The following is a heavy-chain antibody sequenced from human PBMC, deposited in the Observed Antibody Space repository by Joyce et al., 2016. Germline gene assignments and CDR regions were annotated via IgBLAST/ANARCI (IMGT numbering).Heavy chain of an antibody. D-gene: IGHD2/OR15-2a*01. CDR1: GFTFGTYW. CDR2: IKHDGSDK. Sequence: EVQLVESGGGLVQPGGSGRLSCAASGFTFGTYWMSWVRQAPGKGLGWVANIKHDGSDKYYVDSVKGRFTISRDNAKNSLYLQMNSLRAGDTAVYYCVREYVTSTSYYHFDYWGQGTLVTVSS. CDR3: VREYVTSTSYYHFDY. V-gene: IGHV3-7*01. J-gene: IGHJ4*02.